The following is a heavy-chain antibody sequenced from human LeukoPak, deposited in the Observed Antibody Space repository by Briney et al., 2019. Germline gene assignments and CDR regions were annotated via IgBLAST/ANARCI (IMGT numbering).Heavy chain of an antibody. V-gene: IGHV3-30*02. CDR1: GFTFSSYG. CDR3: AKDWAGYDAFDI. J-gene: IGHJ3*02. CDR2: IRYDGSNK. Sequence: GGSLRLSCAASGFTFSSYGMHWVRRAPGKGLEWVAFIRYDGSNKYYADSVKGRFTISRDNSKNTLYLQMNSLRAEDTAVYYCAKDWAGYDAFDIWGQGTMVTVSS. D-gene: IGHD3/OR15-3a*01.